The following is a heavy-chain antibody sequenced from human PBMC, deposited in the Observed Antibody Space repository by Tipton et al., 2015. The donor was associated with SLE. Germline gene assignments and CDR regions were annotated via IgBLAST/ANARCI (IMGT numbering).Heavy chain of an antibody. Sequence: SLRLSCAASGFMFDDYGVQWVRQAPGKGLEWVPGISWNSCTIVYADSVKGRFTISRDNANNSLYLQMNSLRSEDTAMYYCTKDIRERQWGDAFDIWGQGTMVTVSS. CDR1: GFMFDDYG. D-gene: IGHD1-26*01. CDR2: ISWNSCTI. CDR3: TKDIRERQWGDAFDI. J-gene: IGHJ3*02. V-gene: IGHV3-9*01.